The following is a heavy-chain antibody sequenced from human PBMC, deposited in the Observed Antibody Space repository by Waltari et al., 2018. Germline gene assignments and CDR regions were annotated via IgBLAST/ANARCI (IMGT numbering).Heavy chain of an antibody. Sequence: QVQLQESGPGLVKPSETLSLTCAVSGYSISSGYYWGWIRQPPGKGLEWIGSIYHSGSTYYNPSLKSRVTISVDTSKNQFSLKLSSVTAADTAVYYGARGGPGLTDYWGQGTLVTVSS. CDR1: GYSISSGYY. CDR3: ARGGPGLTDY. CDR2: IYHSGST. J-gene: IGHJ4*02. D-gene: IGHD3-16*01. V-gene: IGHV4-38-2*01.